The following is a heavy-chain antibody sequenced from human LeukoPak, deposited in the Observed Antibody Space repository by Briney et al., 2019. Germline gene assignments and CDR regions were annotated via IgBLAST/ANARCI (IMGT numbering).Heavy chain of an antibody. V-gene: IGHV1-8*03. D-gene: IGHD3-22*01. CDR2: MNPNSGNT. CDR3: AREVYYDSSGYYN. CDR1: GYTFTSYD. J-gene: IGHJ4*02. Sequence: GASVKVSCKASGYTFTSYDINRVRQATGQGLEWMGWMNPNSGNTGYAQKFQGRVTITRNTSISTAYMELSSLRSEDTAVYYCAREVYYDSSGYYNWGQGTLVTVSS.